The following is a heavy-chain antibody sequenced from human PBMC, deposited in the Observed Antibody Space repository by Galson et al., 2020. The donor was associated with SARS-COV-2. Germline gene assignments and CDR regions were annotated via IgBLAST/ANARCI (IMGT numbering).Heavy chain of an antibody. J-gene: IGHJ6*03. V-gene: IGHV2-5*02. CDR2: IYWDDDK. CDR1: GFSLSTSGVG. Sequence: SGPTLVKPTQTLTLTCTFSGFSLSTSGVGVGWIRQPPGKALEWLALIYWDDDKRYSPSLKSRLTITKDTSKNQVVLTMTNMDPVDTATYYCALSPTYYDILTGYAHYYYYMDVWGKGTTITVSS. CDR3: ALSPTYYDILTGYAHYYYYMDV. D-gene: IGHD3-9*01.